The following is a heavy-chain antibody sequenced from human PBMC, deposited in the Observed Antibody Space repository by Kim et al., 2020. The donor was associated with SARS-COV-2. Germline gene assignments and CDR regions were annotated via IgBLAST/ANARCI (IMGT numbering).Heavy chain of an antibody. V-gene: IGHV1-2*02. CDR2: ISPSFGDT. CDR3: AREGRFSGYYPRPLDY. D-gene: IGHD5-12*01. Sequence: ASVKVSCKASGYTFTDYSIHWVRQAPGQGLEWIGSISPSFGDTNYAQMFQGRVTFTRDTSINTAYMSLGGLASDDTAVYFCAREGRFSGYYPRPLDYWGQGTLVTVSS. J-gene: IGHJ4*01. CDR1: GYTFTDYS.